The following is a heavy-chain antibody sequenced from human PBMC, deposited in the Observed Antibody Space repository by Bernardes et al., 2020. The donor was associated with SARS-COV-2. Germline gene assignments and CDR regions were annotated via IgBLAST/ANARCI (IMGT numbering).Heavy chain of an antibody. D-gene: IGHD3-22*01. V-gene: IGHV4-59*11. CDR3: ARGGGYYDSSGYHY. CDR2: IYYSGST. CDR1: GGSISSHY. J-gene: IGHJ4*02. Sequence: LSLTCTVSGGSISSHYWSWIRQPPGKGLEWIGYIYYSGSTNYNPSLKSRVTISVDTSKNQFSLKLSSVTAADTAVYYCARGGGYYDSSGYHYWGQGTLVTV.